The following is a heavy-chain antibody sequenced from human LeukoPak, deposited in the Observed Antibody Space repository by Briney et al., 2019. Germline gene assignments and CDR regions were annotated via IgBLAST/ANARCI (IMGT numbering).Heavy chain of an antibody. CDR3: AKADSEAAGEY. D-gene: IGHD6-13*01. Sequence: GGSLRLSCAASGFTFSSYAMSWARQAPGKGLEWVSAISGSGGSTYYADSVKGRYTISRDNSKNTLYLQMNSLRAEDTAVYYCAKADSEAAGEYWGQGTLVTVSS. J-gene: IGHJ4*02. CDR1: GFTFSSYA. V-gene: IGHV3-23*01. CDR2: ISGSGGST.